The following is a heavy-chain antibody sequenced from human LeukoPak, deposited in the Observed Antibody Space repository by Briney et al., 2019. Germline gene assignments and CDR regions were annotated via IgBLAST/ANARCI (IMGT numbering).Heavy chain of an antibody. V-gene: IGHV3-7*01. CDR2: IKQDGSEK. J-gene: IGHJ4*02. Sequence: GGSLRLSCAAPGFTFSIYWMSWVRPAPGEGLEWVANIKQDGSEKYYMDSVKGRVTISRDNAKNSLYLQMNSLRAEDTAVYYCARDLRGEWEPTPFDYWGQGTLVTVSS. CDR3: ARDLRGEWEPTPFDY. D-gene: IGHD1-26*01. CDR1: GFTFSIYW.